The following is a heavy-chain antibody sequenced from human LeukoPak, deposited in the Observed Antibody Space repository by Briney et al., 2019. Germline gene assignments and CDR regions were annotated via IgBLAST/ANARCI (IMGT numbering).Heavy chain of an antibody. Sequence: PGGSLRLSCAASGVTFSSYGMSWVRQAPGKGGEGVSAISGSGGSTYYADSAKGRFTISRDNSKNTLYVQMNSLRAEDTAVYYSAKGGYDWLQAFFDYWGQGTLVSVSS. CDR2: ISGSGGST. CDR1: GVTFSSYG. V-gene: IGHV3-23*01. D-gene: IGHD5-24*01. CDR3: AKGGYDWLQAFFDY. J-gene: IGHJ4*02.